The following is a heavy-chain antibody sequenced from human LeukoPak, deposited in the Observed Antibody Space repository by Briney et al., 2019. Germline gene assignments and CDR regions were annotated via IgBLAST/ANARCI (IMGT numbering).Heavy chain of an antibody. CDR1: GGTFSSYA. D-gene: IGHD1-26*01. CDR3: ARGGRRWELRP. J-gene: IGHJ5*02. V-gene: IGHV1-69*04. CDR2: IIPILGIA. Sequence: ASVKVSCKASGGTFSSYAISWVRQAPGQGLEWMGRIIPILGIANYAQKLQGRVTMTTDTSTCTAYMELRSLRSDDTAVYYCARGGRRWELRPWGQGTLVTVSS.